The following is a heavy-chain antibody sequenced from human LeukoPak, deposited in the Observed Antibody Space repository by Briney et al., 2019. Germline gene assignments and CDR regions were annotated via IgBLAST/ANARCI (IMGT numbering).Heavy chain of an antibody. CDR2: ISSSSSYI. V-gene: IGHV3-21*01. J-gene: IGHJ3*02. CDR3: ARVHTGGWYSRRRSSHAFDI. Sequence: GGSLRLSCAASGFTFSSYSMNWVCQAPGKGLEWVSSISSSSSYIYYADSVKGRFTISRDNAKNSLYLQMNSLRAEDTAVYYCARVHTGGWYSRRRSSHAFDIWGQGTMVTVSS. D-gene: IGHD6-19*01. CDR1: GFTFSSYS.